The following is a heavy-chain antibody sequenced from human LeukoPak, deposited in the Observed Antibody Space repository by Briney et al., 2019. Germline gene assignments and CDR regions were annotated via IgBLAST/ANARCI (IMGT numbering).Heavy chain of an antibody. V-gene: IGHV4-39*07. CDR1: GGSISTSNYY. Sequence: SETLSLTCTVSGGSISTSNYYWGWIRQPPGKGLEWIGSIYHSGSTYYNPSLKSRVTISVDTSKNQFSLKLSSVTAADTAVYYCARGDVVVPAAMLGFSDWFGPWGQGTLVTVSS. D-gene: IGHD2-2*01. CDR3: ARGDVVVPAAMLGFSDWFGP. CDR2: IYHSGST. J-gene: IGHJ5*02.